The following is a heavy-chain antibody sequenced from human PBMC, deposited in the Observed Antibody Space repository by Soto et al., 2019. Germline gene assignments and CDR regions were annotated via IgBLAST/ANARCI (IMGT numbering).Heavy chain of an antibody. Sequence: GGSLRLSCAASGFTFSSYWMGWVRQAPGKGLEWVASIKQDGSEKYYVDSVKGRFTIPRDNAKNSLYLQMNSLRAEDTAVYYCARIVATIDYYFDYWGQGTLVTVSS. D-gene: IGHD5-12*01. CDR2: IKQDGSEK. V-gene: IGHV3-7*03. CDR1: GFTFSSYW. CDR3: ARIVATIDYYFDY. J-gene: IGHJ4*02.